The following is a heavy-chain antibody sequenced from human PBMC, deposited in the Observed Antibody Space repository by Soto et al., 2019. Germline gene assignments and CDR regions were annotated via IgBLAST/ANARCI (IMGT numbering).Heavy chain of an antibody. Sequence: LRLSCAASGLTFSSYAMHWVRQAPGKGLEWVAVISYDGGNKYYADSVKGRFTISRDNSKNTLYLQMNSLRAEDTAVYYCARDRGKFKWLDPWSQGTRVTVSS. CDR2: ISYDGGNK. CDR3: ARDRGKFKWLDP. V-gene: IGHV3-30-3*01. CDR1: GLTFSSYA. J-gene: IGHJ5*02.